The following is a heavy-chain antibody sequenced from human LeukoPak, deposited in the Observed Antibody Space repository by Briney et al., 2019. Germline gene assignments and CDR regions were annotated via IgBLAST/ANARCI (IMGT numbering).Heavy chain of an antibody. V-gene: IGHV1-46*01. CDR3: ARVNYDILTGYSPMGWFDP. CDR1: GYTFTSYY. CDR2: INPNGGST. J-gene: IGHJ5*02. D-gene: IGHD3-9*01. Sequence: ASVKVSCKASGYTFTSYYMHWVRQAPGQGLEWMGIINPNGGSTSYAQKFQGRVTMTRDMSTSTVYMELSSLRSEDTAVYYCARVNYDILTGYSPMGWFDPWGQGTLVTVSS.